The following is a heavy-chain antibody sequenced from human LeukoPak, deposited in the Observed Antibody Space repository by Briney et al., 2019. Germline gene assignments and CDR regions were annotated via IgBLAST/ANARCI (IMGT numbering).Heavy chain of an antibody. Sequence: PSETLSLTCAVYGGSFSGYYWIWIRQSPGKGLEWIGEINHSGSTNYNPSLKSRVTISVDTSKNQFSLKLSSVTAADTAVYYCARGRGPFDPWGQGTLVTVSS. CDR2: INHSGST. V-gene: IGHV4-34*01. D-gene: IGHD3-10*01. CDR1: GGSFSGYY. CDR3: ARGRGPFDP. J-gene: IGHJ5*02.